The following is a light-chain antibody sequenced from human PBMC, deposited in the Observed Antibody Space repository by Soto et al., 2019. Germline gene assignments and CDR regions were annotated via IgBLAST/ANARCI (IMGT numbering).Light chain of an antibody. CDR1: QSDSIY. CDR3: QQSYTTPPA. CDR2: TTS. J-gene: IGKJ1*01. V-gene: IGKV1-39*01. Sequence: DIQMTQSPSSLSASVGDSVTITCRASQSDSIYLNWYQQKPGKAPKLLIYTTSSLQSEVPSRFSGSGSGTDFTLTISSLQPEDFATYYCQQSYTTPPAFGQGTKVEVK.